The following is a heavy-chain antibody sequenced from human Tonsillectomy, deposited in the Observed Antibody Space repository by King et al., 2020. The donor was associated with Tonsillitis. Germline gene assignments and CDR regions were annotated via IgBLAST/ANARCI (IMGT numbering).Heavy chain of an antibody. CDR1: QSTPRDWA. V-gene: IGHV3-73*02. CDR2: IRSKGNNYAT. J-gene: IGHJ5*02. CDR3: TKGGGYDDTPFDP. D-gene: IGHD5-12*01. Sequence: VQLVESGGGLVQPGGSLKLSCPASQSTPRDWAMHWVRQAPGKGREWLGRIRSKGNNYATAYAESVKGRFTISKDDSDNTAFLQMNSVKTEDTAVYYCTKGGGYDDTPFDPWGQGTLVTVSS.